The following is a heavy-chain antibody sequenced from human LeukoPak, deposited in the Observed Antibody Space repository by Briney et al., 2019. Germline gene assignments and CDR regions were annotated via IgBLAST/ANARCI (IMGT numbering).Heavy chain of an antibody. D-gene: IGHD3-3*01. CDR2: IKQDGSEK. V-gene: IGHV3-7*01. J-gene: IGHJ6*03. Sequence: PGGSLRLSCAASGFTFSSYWMSWVRQAPGKGLEWVANIKQDGSEKYYVDSVKGRFTISRGNAKNSLYLQMNSLRAEDTAVYYCARDHKTYYDFWSGYYGDYYYMDVWGKGTTVTVSS. CDR3: ARDHKTYYDFWSGYYGDYYYMDV. CDR1: GFTFSSYW.